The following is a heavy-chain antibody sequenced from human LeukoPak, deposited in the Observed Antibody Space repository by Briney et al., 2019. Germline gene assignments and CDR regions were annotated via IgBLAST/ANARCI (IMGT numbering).Heavy chain of an antibody. J-gene: IGHJ6*03. CDR1: GYTVTSYD. CDR3: ARGPITIFGVVIIGPYMDV. D-gene: IGHD3-3*01. Sequence: GASVKVSCKASGYTVTSYDINWVRQATGQGLEWMGWMNPNSGNTGYAQKFQGRVTITRNTSISTAYMELSSLRSEDTAVYYCARGPITIFGVVIIGPYMDVWGKGTTVTVSS. CDR2: MNPNSGNT. V-gene: IGHV1-8*03.